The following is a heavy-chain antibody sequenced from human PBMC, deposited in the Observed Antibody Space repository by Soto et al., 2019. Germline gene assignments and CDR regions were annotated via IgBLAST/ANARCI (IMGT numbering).Heavy chain of an antibody. CDR2: IYYSGST. CDR1: GGSISSYY. J-gene: IGHJ6*02. V-gene: IGHV4-59*01. Sequence: PSETLSLTCTVSGGSISSYYWSWIRQPPGKGLEWIGYIYYSGSTNYSPSLKSRVTISVDTSKNQFSLKLSSVTAADTAVYYCARSGVVVPAATKIYYYYNGMDVWGQGTTVTVSS. CDR3: ARSGVVVPAATKIYYYYNGMDV. D-gene: IGHD2-2*01.